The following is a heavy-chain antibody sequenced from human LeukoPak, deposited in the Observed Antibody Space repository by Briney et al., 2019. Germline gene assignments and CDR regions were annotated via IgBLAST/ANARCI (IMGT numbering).Heavy chain of an antibody. CDR1: GFTFTSYN. J-gene: IGHJ6*03. CDR3: ARARPPTSYYSYYMDV. CDR2: ISSGSMII. Sequence: PGGSLRLSCVASGFTFTSYNMNRVRQAPGKGLEWVSSISSGSMIIHSADSLRGRFIISRDNAKNSLYLQMDSLRTEDTAVYFCARARPPTSYYSYYMDVWGRGTTVIVSS. V-gene: IGHV3-21*01.